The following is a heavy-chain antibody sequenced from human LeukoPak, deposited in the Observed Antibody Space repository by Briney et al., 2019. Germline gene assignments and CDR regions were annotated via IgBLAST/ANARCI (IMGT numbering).Heavy chain of an antibody. CDR2: INPNSGGT. V-gene: IGHV1-2*02. CDR1: GYTFTGYY. CDR3: ASSGGIAAAGHFDY. J-gene: IGHJ4*02. D-gene: IGHD6-13*01. Sequence: ASVKVSCKASGYTFTGYYMHWVRQAPGQGLEWMGWINPNSGGTNYAQKFQGRVTMTRDTSISTACMELSRLRSDDTAVYYCASSGGIAAAGHFDYWGQGTLVTVSS.